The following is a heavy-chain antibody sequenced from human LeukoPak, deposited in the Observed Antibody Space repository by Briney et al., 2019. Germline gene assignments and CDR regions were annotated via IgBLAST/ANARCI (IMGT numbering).Heavy chain of an antibody. D-gene: IGHD1-26*01. Sequence: SETLSLTCTVSGGSISSLYWSWIRQPPGKGLEWIGYIYYSGSTNYNPSLKSRVTISVDTSKNQFSLKLTSVTAADTAVYYCAKDHLGSGSYHFDYWGQGTLVTVSS. V-gene: IGHV4-59*11. CDR3: AKDHLGSGSYHFDY. J-gene: IGHJ4*02. CDR1: GGSISSLY. CDR2: IYYSGST.